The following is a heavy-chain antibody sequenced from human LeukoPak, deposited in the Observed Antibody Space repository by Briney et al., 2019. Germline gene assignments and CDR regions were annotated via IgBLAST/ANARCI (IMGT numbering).Heavy chain of an antibody. V-gene: IGHV3-30*04. CDR2: ASFHGSNT. J-gene: IGHJ4*02. CDR1: GFIFSDST. D-gene: IGHD1-1*01. Sequence: GGSLRLSCAASGFIFSDSTMHWVRQAPGKGLEWVAAASFHGSNTYYADSMKGRFTISRDNSKNTVYLQMNGLRTEDTAVYYCARERSWNGPLDYWGQGTLVTVSS. CDR3: ARERSWNGPLDY.